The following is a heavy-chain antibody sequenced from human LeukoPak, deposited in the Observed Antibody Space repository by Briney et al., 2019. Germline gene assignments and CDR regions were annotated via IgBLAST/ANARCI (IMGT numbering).Heavy chain of an antibody. V-gene: IGHV3-7*03. D-gene: IGHD3-10*01. Sequence: GGSLRLSCAASGFTFSNYWMSWVRQAPAKGLEWVANIKQDASEIYYVGSVKGRFIISRDNAKNSLFLQMNSLRAEDTAVYYCARLLWSTASSGMAYWGQGTLVTVSS. CDR1: GFTFSNYW. J-gene: IGHJ4*02. CDR3: ARLLWSTASSGMAY. CDR2: IKQDASEI.